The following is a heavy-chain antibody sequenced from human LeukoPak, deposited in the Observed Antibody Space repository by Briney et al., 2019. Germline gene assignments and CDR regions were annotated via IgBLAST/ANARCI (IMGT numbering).Heavy chain of an antibody. CDR2: ISYDGSNK. V-gene: IGHV3-30*18. D-gene: IGHD3-22*01. CDR3: AKDVRRYYDSSGPLDY. Sequence: GGSLRLPCAASGFTFSSYGMHWVRQAPGKGLEWVAVISYDGSNKYYADSVKGRFTISRDNSKNTLYLQMNSLRAEDTAVYYCAKDVRRYYDSSGPLDYWGQGTLVTVSS. J-gene: IGHJ4*02. CDR1: GFTFSSYG.